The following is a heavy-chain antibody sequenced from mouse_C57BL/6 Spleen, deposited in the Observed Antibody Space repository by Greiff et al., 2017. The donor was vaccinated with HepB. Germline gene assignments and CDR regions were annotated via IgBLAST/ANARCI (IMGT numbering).Heavy chain of an antibody. V-gene: IGHV1-64*01. CDR2: IHPNSGST. CDR3: ARRGDEYDDGFAY. D-gene: IGHD2-4*01. CDR1: GYTFTSYW. Sequence: QVQLQQPGAELVKPGASVKLSCKASGYTFTSYWMHWVKQRPGQGLEWIGMIHPNSGSTNYNEKFKSKATLTVDKSSSPAYMQLSSLTSEDSAVYYCARRGDEYDDGFAYWGQGTLVTVSA. J-gene: IGHJ3*01.